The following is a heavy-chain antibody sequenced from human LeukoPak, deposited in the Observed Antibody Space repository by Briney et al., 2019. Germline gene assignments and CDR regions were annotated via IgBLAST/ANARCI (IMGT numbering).Heavy chain of an antibody. J-gene: IGHJ4*02. CDR2: MNPNSGNT. Sequence: ASVKVCCKASGYTFTSYDINLVRQGTGQGLEWMGWMNPNSGNTGYAQKFQGRVTMTRNTSISTAYRELRSLRSEDTAVYYCARAASYSSSGKTRKNYYFDYWGQGTLVTVSS. D-gene: IGHD6-13*01. CDR3: ARAASYSSSGKTRKNYYFDY. V-gene: IGHV1-8*01. CDR1: GYTFTSYD.